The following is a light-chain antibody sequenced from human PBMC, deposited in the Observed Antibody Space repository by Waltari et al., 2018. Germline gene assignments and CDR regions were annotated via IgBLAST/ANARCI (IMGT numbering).Light chain of an antibody. CDR2: WAS. CDR3: QQYYGSPLT. Sequence: DIVMTQSPDCLAVSLGERATINCKSSQTVLYSSNNKNYLAWFQQKPGQPPKLLIYWASTRESGVPDRFNGSGSGTDFTLTINSLQAEDVAVYYCQQYYGSPLTFGGGTKVEIK. CDR1: QTVLYSSNNKNY. V-gene: IGKV4-1*01. J-gene: IGKJ4*01.